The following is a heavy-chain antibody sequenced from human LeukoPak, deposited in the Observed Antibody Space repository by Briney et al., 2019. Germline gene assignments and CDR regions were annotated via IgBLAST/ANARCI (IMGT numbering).Heavy chain of an antibody. V-gene: IGHV3-21*01. J-gene: IGHJ4*02. D-gene: IGHD4-23*01. CDR2: ISSSSSYI. Sequence: GGSLRLSCAASGFTFSSYSMNWVRQAPGKGLEWVSSISSSSSYIYYADSVKGRFTISRDNAKNSLYLQMNSLRAEDTAVYYCASHYGGNSGSDYWGQGTLVTVSS. CDR1: GFTFSSYS. CDR3: ASHYGGNSGSDY.